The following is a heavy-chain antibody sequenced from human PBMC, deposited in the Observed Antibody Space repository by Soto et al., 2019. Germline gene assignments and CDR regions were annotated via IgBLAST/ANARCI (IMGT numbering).Heavy chain of an antibody. CDR2: ISGSGTTT. CDR3: AKDIAGATRGRFDY. D-gene: IGHD1-26*01. Sequence: GGSLRLSCAASGFTFSSYGMSWVRQAPGKGLEWVSGISGSGTTTYYADFVKGHFTISRDNSKNTLYLQMNSLRAEDTAVYYCAKDIAGATRGRFDYWGQGALVTVSS. CDR1: GFTFSSYG. V-gene: IGHV3-23*01. J-gene: IGHJ4*02.